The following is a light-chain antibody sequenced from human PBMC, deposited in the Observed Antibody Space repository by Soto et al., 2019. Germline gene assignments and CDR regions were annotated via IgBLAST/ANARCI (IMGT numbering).Light chain of an antibody. J-gene: IGKJ4*01. Sequence: ERVWPPSQGTLSLSPVEISHLYFIASQSVSTSYVAWYKQKFGQANRLLIYDAYNRATGITARFSGSGSGTDFTLTISSIEPEDFAVYYCQQRSNWPLTGGGGTKGDIK. V-gene: IGKV3-11*01. CDR3: QQRSNWPLT. CDR2: DAY. CDR1: QSVSTSY.